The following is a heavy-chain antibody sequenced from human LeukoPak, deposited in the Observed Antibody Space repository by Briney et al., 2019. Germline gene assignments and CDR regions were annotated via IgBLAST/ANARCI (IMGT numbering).Heavy chain of an antibody. J-gene: IGHJ2*01. CDR2: INPSGGST. V-gene: IGHV1-46*01. Sequence: ASVNVSCKASGYTFTSYYMHWVRQAPGQGLEWMGIINPSGGSTSYAQKFQGRVTMTRDTSTSTVYMELSSLRSEDTAVYYCAREDCGGDCYSFRRYFDLWGRGTLVTVSS. D-gene: IGHD2-21*02. CDR1: GYTFTSYY. CDR3: AREDCGGDCYSFRRYFDL.